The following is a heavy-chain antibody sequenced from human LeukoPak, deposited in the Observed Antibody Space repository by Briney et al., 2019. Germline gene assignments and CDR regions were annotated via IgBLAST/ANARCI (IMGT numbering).Heavy chain of an antibody. CDR1: GFTFRSYG. J-gene: IGHJ6*03. CDR2: IQYDGSTK. CDR3: AKVPRMAYYYYMDV. Sequence: GGSLRLSCAASGFTFRSYGMHWVRPTPRKGLNWVAFIQYDGSTKVYADSVKGRVTISRDNSKNTVHLQMNSLKAEDTAVYYCAKVPRMAYYYYMDVWGKGTTVTVSS. D-gene: IGHD2-8*01. V-gene: IGHV3-30*02.